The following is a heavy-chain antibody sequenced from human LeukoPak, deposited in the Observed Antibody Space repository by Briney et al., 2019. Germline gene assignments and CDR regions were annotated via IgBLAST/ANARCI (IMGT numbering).Heavy chain of an antibody. CDR2: INHSGST. D-gene: IGHD2-2*01. V-gene: IGHV4-34*01. CDR3: ARVRSPVPAANEIDY. Sequence: PSETLSLTCAVYGGSFSGYYWSWIRQPPGKGLEWIGEINHSGSTNYNPSLKSRVTISVDTSKDQFSLKLSSVTAADTAVYYCARVRSPVPAANEIDYWGQGTLVTVSS. J-gene: IGHJ4*02. CDR1: GGSFSGYY.